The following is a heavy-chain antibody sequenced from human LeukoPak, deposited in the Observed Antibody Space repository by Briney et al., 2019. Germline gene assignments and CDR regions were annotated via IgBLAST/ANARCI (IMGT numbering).Heavy chain of an antibody. V-gene: IGHV3-7*01. D-gene: IGHD6-13*01. Sequence: GGSLRLSCAASVFTFSSYGMHWVRRAPGKGREGVANIKQDGSEKYYVDFVKGRFTISRDNAKNSLYLQMNSLRAEDMAVYYCARDPYSSSWTHYFDYWGQGTLVTVSS. CDR1: VFTFSSYG. J-gene: IGHJ4*02. CDR3: ARDPYSSSWTHYFDY. CDR2: IKQDGSEK.